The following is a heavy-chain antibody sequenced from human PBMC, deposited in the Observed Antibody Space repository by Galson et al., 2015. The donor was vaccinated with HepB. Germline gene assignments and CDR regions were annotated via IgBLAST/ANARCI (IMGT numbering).Heavy chain of an antibody. CDR3: ARDRRDETGYSSSWYVDY. D-gene: IGHD6-13*01. J-gene: IGHJ4*02. CDR2: IIPIFGTA. CDR1: GGTFSSYA. V-gene: IGHV1-69*13. Sequence: SVKVSCKASGGTFSSYAISWVRQAPGQGLEWMGGIIPIFGTANYAQKFQGRVTITADESTSTAYMELSSLRSEDTAVYYCARDRRDETGYSSSWYVDYWGQGTLVTVSS.